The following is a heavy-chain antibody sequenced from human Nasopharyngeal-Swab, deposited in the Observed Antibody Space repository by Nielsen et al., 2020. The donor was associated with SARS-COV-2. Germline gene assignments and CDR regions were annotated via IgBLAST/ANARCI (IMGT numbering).Heavy chain of an antibody. J-gene: IGHJ4*02. D-gene: IGHD1-26*01. CDR3: ARWEKGDY. Sequence: WVREAPGGGLEWMGCMNPGSGFKDYAHSFEGRVTMTWNTTISTAYMEISSLRSEDTAVYYCARWEKGDYWGQGTLVTVSS. V-gene: IGHV1-8*01. CDR2: MNPGSGFK.